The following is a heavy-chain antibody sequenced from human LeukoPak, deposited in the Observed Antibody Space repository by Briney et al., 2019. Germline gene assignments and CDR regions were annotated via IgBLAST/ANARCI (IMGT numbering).Heavy chain of an antibody. CDR1: GFTFSSYA. V-gene: IGHV3-23*01. CDR3: AKYDDYVWGSYRHYGMDV. J-gene: IGHJ6*02. Sequence: AGGSLRLSCAASGFTFSSYAMSWVRQAPGKGLEWVSAISGSGGSTYYADSVKGRFTISRDNPKNALYLQMNSLRAEDTAVYYCAKYDDYVWGSYRHYGMDVWGQGTTVTVSS. CDR2: ISGSGGST. D-gene: IGHD3-16*02.